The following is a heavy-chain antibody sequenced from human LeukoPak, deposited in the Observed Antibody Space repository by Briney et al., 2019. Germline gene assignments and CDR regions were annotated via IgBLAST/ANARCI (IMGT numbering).Heavy chain of an antibody. CDR3: ARAPGSRITIFGVVITSKYNWFDP. Sequence: PGGSLRLSCAASGFTFSSYEMNWVRQAPGKGLEWVSYISSSGSTIYYADSVKGRFTISRDNAKNSLYLQMNSLRAEDTAVYYCARAPGSRITIFGVVITSKYNWFDPWGQGTLVTVSS. CDR2: ISSSGSTI. V-gene: IGHV3-48*03. CDR1: GFTFSSYE. D-gene: IGHD3-3*01. J-gene: IGHJ5*02.